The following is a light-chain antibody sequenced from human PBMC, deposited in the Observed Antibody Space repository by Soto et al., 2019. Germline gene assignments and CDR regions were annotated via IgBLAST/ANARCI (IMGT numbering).Light chain of an antibody. CDR2: GAS. V-gene: IGKV3-15*01. CDR3: MQGTHWPWT. CDR1: QSVNRN. J-gene: IGKJ1*01. Sequence: EKVMTQSPATLSVSPGESATLSCRASQSVNRNLAWYQQKPGQTPRLLIYGASTRAAGVPVRFSGSGSGTDFTLKISRVEAEDVGVYYCMQGTHWPWTFGQGTKVEIK.